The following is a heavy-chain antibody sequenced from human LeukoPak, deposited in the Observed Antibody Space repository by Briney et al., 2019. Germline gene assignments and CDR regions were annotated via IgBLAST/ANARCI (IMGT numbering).Heavy chain of an antibody. Sequence: ASVKVSCMASGYTFISYGISWVRQAPGQGLEWMGWISADNGNTKFAQNLQGRVTMTTDTSTSTAYMELRSLKSDDTAVDDCARDHYYYGSGTTGYGMDVWGKGTTVTVSS. CDR3: ARDHYYYGSGTTGYGMDV. J-gene: IGHJ6*04. CDR1: GYTFISYG. D-gene: IGHD3-10*01. CDR2: ISADNGNT. V-gene: IGHV1-18*04.